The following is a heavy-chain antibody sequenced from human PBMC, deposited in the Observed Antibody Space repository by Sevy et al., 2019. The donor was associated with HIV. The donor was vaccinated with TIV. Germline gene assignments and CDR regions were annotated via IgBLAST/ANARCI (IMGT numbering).Heavy chain of an antibody. D-gene: IGHD3-22*01. V-gene: IGHV3-7*03. J-gene: IGHJ3*02. CDR3: ASPTYYYDTSGFRAFDI. CDR2: IKQDGSEK. CDR1: GFTFSSYW. Sequence: GGSLRLSCAASGFTFSSYWMSWVRQAPGKGLEWVANIKQDGSEKYYVDSVKGRFTISRDNAKNSLYLQMNSLRAEDTAVYYGASPTYYYDTSGFRAFDIWGQGTMVTVSS.